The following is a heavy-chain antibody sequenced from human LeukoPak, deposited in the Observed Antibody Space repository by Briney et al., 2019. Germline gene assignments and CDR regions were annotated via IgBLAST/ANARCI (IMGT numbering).Heavy chain of an antibody. CDR2: IRYDGSNK. CDR3: VRAYHPGGWFDP. Sequence: PGGSLRLSCAASGFIFSSYGLHWVRQAPGKGLEWVAFIRYDGSNKYYADSVKGRFTISRDNSKNTVYLQMNSLTAEDTAVHYCVRAYHPGGWFDPWGQGTLVTVSS. D-gene: IGHD2-21*01. CDR1: GFIFSSYG. J-gene: IGHJ5*02. V-gene: IGHV3-30*02.